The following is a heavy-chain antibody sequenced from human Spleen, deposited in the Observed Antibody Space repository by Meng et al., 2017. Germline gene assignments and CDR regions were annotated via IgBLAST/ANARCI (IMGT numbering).Heavy chain of an antibody. D-gene: IGHD3-22*01. CDR3: ARDRRNYYDSSGYYNFDY. Sequence: SVKVSCKASGGTFSSYAISWVRQAPGQGLEWMGGIIPIFGTANYAQKFQGRVTITADESTSTAYMELSSLRSEDTAVYYCARDRRNYYDSSGYYNFDYWGQGTLVTVSS. CDR2: IIPIFGTA. J-gene: IGHJ4*02. CDR1: GGTFSSYA. V-gene: IGHV1-69*13.